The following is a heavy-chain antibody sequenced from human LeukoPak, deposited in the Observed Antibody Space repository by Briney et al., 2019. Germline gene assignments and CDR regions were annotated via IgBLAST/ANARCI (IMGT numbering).Heavy chain of an antibody. D-gene: IGHD6-13*01. J-gene: IGHJ4*02. V-gene: IGHV4-61*01. CDR3: AKGGSSWFY. Sequence: PSETLSLTCTVSGYSISSGYYWGWIRQPPGKGLEWIGYIYYSGSTNYNPSLKNRVTISVDTTKNQFSLKMTSVSAADTAVYYCAKGGSSWFYWGQGTLVTVSS. CDR1: GYSISSGYY. CDR2: IYYSGST.